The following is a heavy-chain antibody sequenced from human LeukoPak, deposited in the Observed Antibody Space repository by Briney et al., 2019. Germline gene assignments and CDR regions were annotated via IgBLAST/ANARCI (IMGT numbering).Heavy chain of an antibody. CDR1: GFTFSSYE. Sequence: PGGSLRLSCAASGFTFSSYEMNWVRQAPGKGLEWVSYISSSGSTIYYADSVKGRFTISRDNAKKSVYLQMNSLRAEDTAVYYCASSAYHDVLPLPSYFDNWGQGTLVTVSS. V-gene: IGHV3-48*03. J-gene: IGHJ4*02. CDR2: ISSSGSTI. CDR3: ASSAYHDVLPLPSYFDN. D-gene: IGHD3-9*01.